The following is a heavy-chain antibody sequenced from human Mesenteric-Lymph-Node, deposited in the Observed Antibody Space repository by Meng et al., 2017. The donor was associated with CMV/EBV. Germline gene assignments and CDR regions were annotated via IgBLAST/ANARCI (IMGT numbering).Heavy chain of an antibody. CDR3: AKCSSTSCYNWFDP. J-gene: IGHJ5*02. CDR1: GSTFGNNA. V-gene: IGHV3-23*01. Sequence: GGSLRLSCSASGSTFGNNAMSWVRQTPGKGLEWLSVISASGGSTYYADSVKGRFTISRDNSKNTLYLQMNSLRAEDTAVYYCAKCSSTSCYNWFDPWGQGTLVTVSS. CDR2: ISASGGST. D-gene: IGHD2-2*01.